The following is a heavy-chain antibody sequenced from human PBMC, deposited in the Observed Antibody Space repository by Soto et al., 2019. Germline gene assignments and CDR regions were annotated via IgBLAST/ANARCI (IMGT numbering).Heavy chain of an antibody. Sequence: EVQLLESGGGLVQPGGSLSLSCAASGFTFGGYAMSWVRQAPGRGLEWVSAISGIGGSTNYADSVKGRYTISRDNSKNTLYGQMNSRRAEDTAVYYCAKDDARKLGFDYWGQGTLVTVSS. CDR3: AKDDARKLGFDY. D-gene: IGHD6-13*01. V-gene: IGHV3-23*01. CDR2: ISGIGGST. J-gene: IGHJ4*01. CDR1: GFTFGGYA.